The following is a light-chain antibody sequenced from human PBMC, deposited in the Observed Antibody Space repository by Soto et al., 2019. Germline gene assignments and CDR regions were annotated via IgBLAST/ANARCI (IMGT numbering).Light chain of an antibody. CDR1: QSVGSY. V-gene: IGKV3-20*01. CDR3: QHYGTSPWT. Sequence: DIVLTQSPGTLSLSPGERATLSCRASQSVGSYLAWYQQKAGQAPRLLIYTTSYKATDIPDRFSGSVSGTXXXXTIXXLXPXXXXVYYCQHYGTSPWTFGQGTKVEIK. CDR2: TTS. J-gene: IGKJ1*01.